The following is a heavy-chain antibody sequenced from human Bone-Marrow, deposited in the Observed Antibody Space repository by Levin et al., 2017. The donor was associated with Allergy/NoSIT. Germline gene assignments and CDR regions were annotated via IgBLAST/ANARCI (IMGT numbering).Heavy chain of an antibody. V-gene: IGHV3-30*04. Sequence: GESLKISCAASGFSFSTYAMHWVRQTPGKGLEWVTFISYDGANQYYIDPVKGRFTISIDNSKNTLYLQMDGLRPEDTALYYCAKDIGSGQQRTSYYGSWGQGILVTVSS. D-gene: IGHD1-26*01. J-gene: IGHJ5*02. CDR2: ISYDGANQ. CDR1: GFSFSTYA. CDR3: AKDIGSGQQRTSYYGS.